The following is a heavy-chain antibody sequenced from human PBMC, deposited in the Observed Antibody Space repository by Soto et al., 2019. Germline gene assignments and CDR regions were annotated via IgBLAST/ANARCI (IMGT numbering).Heavy chain of an antibody. Sequence: ETLSLTCAVYGGSFSGYYWSWIRQPPGKGLEWIGEINHSGSTNYNPSLKSRVTISVDTSKNQFSLKLSSVTAADTAVYYCARVRYYYDSRWDYWGQGTLVTVSS. CDR1: GGSFSGYY. CDR2: INHSGST. J-gene: IGHJ4*02. CDR3: ARVRYYYDSRWDY. D-gene: IGHD3-22*01. V-gene: IGHV4-34*01.